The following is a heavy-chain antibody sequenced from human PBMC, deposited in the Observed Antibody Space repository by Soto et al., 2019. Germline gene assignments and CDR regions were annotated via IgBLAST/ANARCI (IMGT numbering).Heavy chain of an antibody. Sequence: SETLSLTCTVSGGSISSFYWSWIRQPPGKGLAWIGYVHNSGSTDYNPSLLSRVTISIDTSKNKFSLRLTYVTAADTAVYHCATALSRGSSGQLVYWRQGTLVTVSS. CDR2: VHNSGST. V-gene: IGHV4-59*01. J-gene: IGHJ4*02. D-gene: IGHD3-22*01. CDR1: GGSISSFY. CDR3: ATALSRGSSGQLVY.